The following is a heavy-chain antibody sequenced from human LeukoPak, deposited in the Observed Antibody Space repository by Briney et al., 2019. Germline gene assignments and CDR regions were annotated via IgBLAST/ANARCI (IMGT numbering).Heavy chain of an antibody. Sequence: GGSLRLSCSASGFTFGGYAMHWVRQAPGKGLEYVSAISSDGGSTYYADSVRGRFTISRDNSKNTLYLQMSSLRAGDTAVYYCVRSWGPYCSSTSCHDYYYGMDVWGQGTTVTVSS. D-gene: IGHD2-2*01. V-gene: IGHV3-64D*09. J-gene: IGHJ6*02. CDR2: ISSDGGST. CDR3: VRSWGPYCSSTSCHDYYYGMDV. CDR1: GFTFGGYA.